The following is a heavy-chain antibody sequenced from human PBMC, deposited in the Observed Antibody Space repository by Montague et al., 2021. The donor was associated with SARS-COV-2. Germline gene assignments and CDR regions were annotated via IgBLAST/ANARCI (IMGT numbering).Heavy chain of an antibody. J-gene: IGHJ3*02. CDR1: GFTFSSYA. CDR3: ARDPDSGSYSSDAFDI. D-gene: IGHD1-26*01. Sequence: SLRLSCAASGFTFSSYAMHWVRQAPGKGLEWVAVISYDGSSKYYADSVKGRFTISRDNSKNTLYPQMNSLRAEDTAVYYCARDPDSGSYSSDAFDIWGQGTMVTVSS. CDR2: ISYDGSSK. V-gene: IGHV3-30-3*01.